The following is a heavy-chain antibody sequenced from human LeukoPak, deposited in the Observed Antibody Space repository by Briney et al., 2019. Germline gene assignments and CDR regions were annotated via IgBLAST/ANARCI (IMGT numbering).Heavy chain of an antibody. CDR1: GYSISSGYY. CDR2: IYLSGST. CDR3: ARVGYCSSTSCYAGALDY. J-gene: IGHJ4*02. V-gene: IGHV4-38-2*01. D-gene: IGHD2-2*03. Sequence: SETLSLTCAVSGYSISSGYYWGWIRQPPGKGLEWIGSIYLSGSTYYNPSLKSRVTISVDTSKNQFSLKLSSVTAADTAVYYCARVGYCSSTSCYAGALDYWGQGTLVTVSS.